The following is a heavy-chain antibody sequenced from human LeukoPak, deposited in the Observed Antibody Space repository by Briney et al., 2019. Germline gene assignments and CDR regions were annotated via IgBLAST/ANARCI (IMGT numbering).Heavy chain of an antibody. J-gene: IGHJ4*02. CDR3: ASLSVTGTPDDY. CDR2: IYHTGGT. CDR1: GGSMKSYY. V-gene: IGHV4-59*01. D-gene: IGHD6-19*01. Sequence: SETLSLTCTVSGGSMKSYYWSWIRQPPGKGLEWIGYIYHTGGTNYSPSLKSRITISVDTSENTFSLKLRSVTAADTTVYYCASLSVTGTPDDYWGRGTLVSVSS.